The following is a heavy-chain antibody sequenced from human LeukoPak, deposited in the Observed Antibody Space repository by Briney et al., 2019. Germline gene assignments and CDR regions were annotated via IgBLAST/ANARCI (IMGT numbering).Heavy chain of an antibody. Sequence: ASVKVSCKTSGYSFTDYYIHWVRQAPGQGLAWMGIIFPSGSNTNYAQRFQGRITMTRDTSTTTVFMELTGLTSEDTSVYFCVRGQSGGTFDYSGQGTLVTVSS. CDR3: VRGQSGGTFDY. D-gene: IGHD1-26*01. CDR2: IFPSGSNT. CDR1: GYSFTDYY. J-gene: IGHJ4*02. V-gene: IGHV1-46*01.